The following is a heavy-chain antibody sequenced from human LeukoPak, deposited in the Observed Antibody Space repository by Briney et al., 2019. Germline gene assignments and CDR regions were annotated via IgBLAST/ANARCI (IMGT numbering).Heavy chain of an antibody. CDR2: ISSSSSTI. CDR1: GFTFSSYS. CDR3: AELGITMTGGV. D-gene: IGHD3-10*02. V-gene: IGHV3-48*04. Sequence: PGGSLRLSCAASGFTFSSYSMNWVRQAPGKGLEWVSYISSSSSTIYYADSVKRRFTISRDNTKNTLHLQMNSLRAEDTAVYYCAELGITMTGGVWGKGTTVTISS. J-gene: IGHJ6*04.